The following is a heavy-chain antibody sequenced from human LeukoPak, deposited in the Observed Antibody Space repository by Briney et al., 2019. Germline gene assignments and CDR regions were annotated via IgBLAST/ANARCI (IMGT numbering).Heavy chain of an antibody. Sequence: GGSLRLSCAASGFTFSDYYMSWIRQAPGKGLEWVSYISSSGSTIDYADSVKGRFTISRDNAKNSLYLQMNSLRAEDTALYHCARAPYYDFWSGYVGSSEYYFDYWGQGTLVTVSS. J-gene: IGHJ4*02. CDR2: ISSSGSTI. V-gene: IGHV3-11*01. CDR1: GFTFSDYY. D-gene: IGHD3-3*01. CDR3: ARAPYYDFWSGYVGSSEYYFDY.